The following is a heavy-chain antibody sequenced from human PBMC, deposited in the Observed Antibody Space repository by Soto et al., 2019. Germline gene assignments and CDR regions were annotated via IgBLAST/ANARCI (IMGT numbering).Heavy chain of an antibody. CDR1: GGSIISTFYY. CDR2: IHYSGET. CDR3: ARRPDFRDHGWFDP. V-gene: IGHV4-39*01. D-gene: IGHD4-17*01. Sequence: NPSETLSLTCTVSGGSIISTFYYLGWLRQPPGRGLEWIANIHYSGETHYSPSLKSRVAISVDTSKSQFSLTLDSVTAADTAVYYCARRPDFRDHGWFDPWGQGILVTVSS. J-gene: IGHJ5*02.